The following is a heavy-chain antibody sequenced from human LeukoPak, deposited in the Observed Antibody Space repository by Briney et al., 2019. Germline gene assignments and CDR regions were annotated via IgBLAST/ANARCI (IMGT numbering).Heavy chain of an antibody. CDR1: GYSFTTQW. V-gene: IGHV5-51*01. CDR3: ARPGVATGRYAFHV. J-gene: IGHJ3*01. Sequence: GESLKISCKGSGYSFTTQWIGWVRQMPGKGLEWMGIIYPGDSDTRYSPSFQGQVTISVDKSINTAYLRWSSLKASDTGIYYCARPGVATGRYAFHVWGQGTMVTVSS. CDR2: IYPGDSDT. D-gene: IGHD3-10*01.